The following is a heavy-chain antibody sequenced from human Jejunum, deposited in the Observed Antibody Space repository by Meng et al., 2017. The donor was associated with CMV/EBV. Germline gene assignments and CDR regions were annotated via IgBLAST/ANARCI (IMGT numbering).Heavy chain of an antibody. D-gene: IGHD3-3*02. J-gene: IGHJ3*02. V-gene: IGHV3-30*02. CDR1: GFTFSDYG. CDR3: AAHFWSGAFHI. Sequence: CAASGFTFSDYGMHWVRQAPGKGLEWVTFIRYDGTEEYYADSVKGRFAISRDNSKNTVYLQMNSLRAEDTGVFYCAAHFWSGAFHIWGQGTTVTVSS. CDR2: IRYDGTEE.